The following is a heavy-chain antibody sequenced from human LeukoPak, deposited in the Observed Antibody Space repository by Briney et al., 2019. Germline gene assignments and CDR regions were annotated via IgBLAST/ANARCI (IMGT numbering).Heavy chain of an antibody. CDR3: ATSTYCSGGSCYSRTFQY. J-gene: IGHJ4*02. CDR2: INSDGSST. V-gene: IGHV3-74*01. D-gene: IGHD2-15*01. CDR1: GFTFSSYW. Sequence: GGSLRLSCAASGFTFSSYWMHWVRQAPGKGQVWVSRINSDGSSTNYADSVKGRFTISRDNAKNTLYLQMNSLRAEDTAVYYCATSTYCSGGSCYSRTFQYWGQGTLVTVSS.